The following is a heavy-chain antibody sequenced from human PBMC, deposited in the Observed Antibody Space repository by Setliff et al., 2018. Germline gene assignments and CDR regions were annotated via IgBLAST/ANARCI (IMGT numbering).Heavy chain of an antibody. Sequence: PSVKVSCKASGYTFTSYGISWVRQAPGQGLEWMGWISAYNGNTNYAQKLQGRVTMTTDTSTSTAYMELRSLRSDDTAVYYCARVPRPAGYSGYGDYWGQGTLVTVSS. V-gene: IGHV1-18*01. CDR3: ARVPRPAGYSGYGDY. CDR2: ISAYNGNT. CDR1: GYTFTSYG. D-gene: IGHD5-12*01. J-gene: IGHJ4*02.